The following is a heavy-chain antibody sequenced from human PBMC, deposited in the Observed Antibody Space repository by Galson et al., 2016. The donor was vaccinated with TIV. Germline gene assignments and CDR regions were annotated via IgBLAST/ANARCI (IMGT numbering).Heavy chain of an antibody. D-gene: IGHD4-17*01. Sequence: SLRLSCAASAYTLIGYEMTWVRQAPGKGLEWISNIDTSGATIYYADSVKGRFTISRDNAKKSLSMQMNSRTAEDTAVYYCARVAVTGFYYYYMDVWGKGTTVTVSS. CDR1: AYTLIGYE. V-gene: IGHV3-48*03. J-gene: IGHJ6*03. CDR2: IDTSGATI. CDR3: ARVAVTGFYYYYMDV.